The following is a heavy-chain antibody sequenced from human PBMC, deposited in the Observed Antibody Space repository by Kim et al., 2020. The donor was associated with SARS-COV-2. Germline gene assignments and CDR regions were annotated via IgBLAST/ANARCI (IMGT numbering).Heavy chain of an antibody. J-gene: IGHJ2*01. V-gene: IGHV4-61*01. Sequence: SETLSLTCTVSGGSVSSGSYYWSWIRQPPGKGLEWIGYIYYSGSTNYNPSLKSRVTISVDTSKNQFSLKLSSVAAADTAVYYCAREKALYGGNSGWYFDLWGRGTPV. D-gene: IGHD2-21*02. CDR3: AREKALYGGNSGWYFDL. CDR1: GGSVSSGSYY. CDR2: IYYSGST.